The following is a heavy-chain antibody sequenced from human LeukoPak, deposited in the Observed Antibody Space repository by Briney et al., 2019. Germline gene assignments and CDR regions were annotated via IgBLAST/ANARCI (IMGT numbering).Heavy chain of an antibody. CDR2: TYYKSKWYN. Sequence: SETLSLTCAISGDSVSRNSAAWNWIRQSPSRGLEWLGRTYYKSKWYNDYAVSVKGRITINPDTSKNQFSLQLKSVTPEDTAVYYCARASIVGATHIDYWGQGTLVTVSS. D-gene: IGHD1-26*01. V-gene: IGHV6-1*01. J-gene: IGHJ4*02. CDR3: ARASIVGATHIDY. CDR1: GDSVSRNSAA.